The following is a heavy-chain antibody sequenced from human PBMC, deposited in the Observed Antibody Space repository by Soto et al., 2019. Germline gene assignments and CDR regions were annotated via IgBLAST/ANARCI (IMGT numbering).Heavy chain of an antibody. Sequence: QVHLVQSGAEVKKPGSSVKVSCTTSGGSFNNYAVSWVRQAPGQGLEWMGGIIPNFDTPNYAQKYQDRVTIIADESTSTVYMELRSLISNDTAVYYCAVAMVREILIFESSGMHVWGQGTTVIVSS. V-gene: IGHV1-69*01. D-gene: IGHD3-10*01. CDR1: GGSFNNYA. CDR2: IIPNFDTP. J-gene: IGHJ6*02. CDR3: AVAMVREILIFESSGMHV.